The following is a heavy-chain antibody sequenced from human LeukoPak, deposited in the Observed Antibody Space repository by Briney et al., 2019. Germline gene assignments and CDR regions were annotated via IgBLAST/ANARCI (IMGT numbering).Heavy chain of an antibody. J-gene: IGHJ4*02. CDR1: GFTFSSYW. CDR2: INTDGSST. Sequence: PGGSLRLSCAASGFTFSSYWMHWVRQAPGKGLVWVSRINTDGSSTSYADSVKGRFTISRDNSKKTLYLQMNSLRAEDTAVYYCAKDPFVFESGSYLIDYWGQGTLVTVSS. V-gene: IGHV3-74*01. CDR3: AKDPFVFESGSYLIDY. D-gene: IGHD1-26*01.